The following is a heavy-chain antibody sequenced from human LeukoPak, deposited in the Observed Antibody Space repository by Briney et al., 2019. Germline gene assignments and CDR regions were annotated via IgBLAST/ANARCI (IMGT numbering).Heavy chain of an antibody. V-gene: IGHV3-23*01. CDR2: ISDSGATT. D-gene: IGHD6-13*01. CDR3: AKMRRGYTSSSVGY. J-gene: IGHJ4*02. Sequence: GGSLRLSCAASGFAFSSYAMSWVRQAPGKGLEWVSTISDSGATTYYADSVKGRFTISRDNSKNTLYLQMNSLRAEDTAVYYCAKMRRGYTSSSVGYWGQGTLVTVSS. CDR1: GFAFSSYA.